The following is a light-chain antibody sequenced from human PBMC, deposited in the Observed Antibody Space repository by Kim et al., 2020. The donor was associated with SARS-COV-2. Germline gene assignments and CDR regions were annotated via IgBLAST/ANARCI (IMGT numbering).Light chain of an antibody. CDR3: QQCGNSPWS. CDR1: QVVSSSY. CDR2: GAS. Sequence: EIVLTQSPGTLSLSPGDRVILSCRASQVVSSSYVAWYQQKPGQAPRLLIYGASRRATGIPDRFSGGGSGTDFTLTISRLEPEDFAVYHCQQCGNSPWSFGQGTKVDIK. J-gene: IGKJ1*01. V-gene: IGKV3-20*01.